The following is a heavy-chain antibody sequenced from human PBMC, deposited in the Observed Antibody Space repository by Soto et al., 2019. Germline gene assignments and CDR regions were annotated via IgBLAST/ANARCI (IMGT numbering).Heavy chain of an antibody. CDR2: VSYDGSNE. Sequence: PGGSLRLSCAGSGFAFSSYGMYWVRQAPGKGLEWVAVVSYDGSNEFYADSVKGRFTISRDNSKNTLYLQMHSLRAEDTAVYYCAKDKSIAVAARGNYYYNMDVWGQGTTVTVSS. J-gene: IGHJ6*01. V-gene: IGHV3-30*18. CDR3: AKDKSIAVAARGNYYYNMDV. CDR1: GFAFSSYG. D-gene: IGHD6-19*01.